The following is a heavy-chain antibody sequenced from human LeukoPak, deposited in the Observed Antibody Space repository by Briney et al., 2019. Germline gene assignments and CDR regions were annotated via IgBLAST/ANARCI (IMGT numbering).Heavy chain of an antibody. CDR3: ARHGSGIVGPHDY. CDR1: GGSISSYY. J-gene: IGHJ4*02. D-gene: IGHD1-26*01. Sequence: PSETLSLTCTVSGGSISSYYWSSIRQPPGKGLEWIGYIYYSGSTNYNPSLKSRVTISVDTSKNQFSLKLSSVTAADTAVYYCARHGSGIVGPHDYWGQGTLVTVSS. CDR2: IYYSGST. V-gene: IGHV4-59*08.